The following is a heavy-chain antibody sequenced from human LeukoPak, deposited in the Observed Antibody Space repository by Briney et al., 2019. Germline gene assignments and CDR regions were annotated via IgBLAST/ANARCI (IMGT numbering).Heavy chain of an antibody. J-gene: IGHJ4*02. CDR3: ARDDNYGIFVNVDY. CDR1: GGTFSSYA. V-gene: IGHV1-18*01. D-gene: IGHD4-11*01. Sequence: ASVKVSCKASGGTFSSYAISWVRQAPGQGLEWMGWISAYNGNTKYAQKLQGRVTLTTDTSTSTAYMELSSLRSDDTAVYYCARDDNYGIFVNVDYWGQGTLVTVSS. CDR2: ISAYNGNT.